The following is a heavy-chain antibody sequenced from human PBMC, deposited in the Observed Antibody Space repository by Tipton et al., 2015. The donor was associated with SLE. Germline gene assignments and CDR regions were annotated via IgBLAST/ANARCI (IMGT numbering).Heavy chain of an antibody. Sequence: TLSLTCVVSGDSLRGSTYYWSWIRQPPGTGPEWIGSVYSSGSTYYNPFLMSRATLSIDTSSNQFYLKMSSVTAADTAVYYCSRGVGRAKWYNRYYMDVWGKGTTVTVSS. CDR1: GDSLRGSTYY. J-gene: IGHJ6*03. D-gene: IGHD1-1*01. CDR3: SRGVGRAKWYNRYYMDV. V-gene: IGHV4-39*07. CDR2: VYSSGST.